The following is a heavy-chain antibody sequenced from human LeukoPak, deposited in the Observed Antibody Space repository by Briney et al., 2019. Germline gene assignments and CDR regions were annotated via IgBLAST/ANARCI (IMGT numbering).Heavy chain of an antibody. V-gene: IGHV4-34*01. CDR2: INHSGST. CDR3: ARGNDFDY. CDR1: GGSFSGYY. J-gene: IGHJ4*02. Sequence: SETLSLTCAVYGGSFSGYYWSWIRQPPGKGLEWIGGINHSGSTNYNPSLKSRVTISVDTSKNQFSLKLSSVTAADTAVYYCARGNDFDYWGQGTLVTVSS.